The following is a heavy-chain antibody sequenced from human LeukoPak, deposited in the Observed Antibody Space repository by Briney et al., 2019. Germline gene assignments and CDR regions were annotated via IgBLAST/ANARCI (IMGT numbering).Heavy chain of an antibody. D-gene: IGHD3-22*01. Sequence: ASVKVSCKASGYSFTGYYMHWVRQGPGQGLEWMGGINPDTGGTSYAQRFQGRVTMTRDTPISTGYMELRRLTSDDTAVYYCARLFNYYDNSGYYQYYFDYWGQGTLVTVSS. CDR2: INPDTGGT. CDR1: GYSFTGYY. V-gene: IGHV1-2*02. J-gene: IGHJ4*02. CDR3: ARLFNYYDNSGYYQYYFDY.